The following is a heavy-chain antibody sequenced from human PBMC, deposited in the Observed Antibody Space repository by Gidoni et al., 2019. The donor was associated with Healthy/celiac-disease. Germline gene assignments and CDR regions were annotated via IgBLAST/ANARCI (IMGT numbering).Heavy chain of an antibody. J-gene: IGHJ2*01. CDR2: ISWDGGST. Sequence: EVQLVESVGAVLQPGGPLRLSCAASGFTFDAYTMHWVRQAPGKGLEWVSVISWDGGSTYYADSVKGRFTISRDNSKNSLYLQMNSLRTEDTALYYCAKDIGGLRWSHRVGWYFDLWGRGTLVTVSS. CDR1: GFTFDAYT. CDR3: AKDIGGLRWSHRVGWYFDL. D-gene: IGHD4-17*01. V-gene: IGHV3-43*01.